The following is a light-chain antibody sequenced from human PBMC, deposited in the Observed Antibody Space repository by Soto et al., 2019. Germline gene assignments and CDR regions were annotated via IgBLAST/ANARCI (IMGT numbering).Light chain of an antibody. Sequence: EIVLTQSPGTLSLSPGERATLSCRASQSVRSNYLAWYRQTPGQAPRLLIYGASNRATGIPDRFSGSGSGTDVTLIISRLEPEDFALYYCQQYGSSHWTFGQGTKVDIK. CDR3: QQYGSSHWT. CDR2: GAS. CDR1: QSVRSNY. V-gene: IGKV3-20*01. J-gene: IGKJ1*01.